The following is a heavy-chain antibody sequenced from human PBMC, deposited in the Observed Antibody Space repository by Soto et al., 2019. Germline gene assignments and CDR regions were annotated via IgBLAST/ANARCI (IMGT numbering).Heavy chain of an antibody. CDR3: TREQSDDNYFDP. D-gene: IGHD6-19*01. J-gene: IGHJ5*02. CDR2: IYYSGGT. Sequence: SETLSLTYTVSGAALSMVCYFYTWVRQPPGKGLEWLGYIYYSGGTNYNPSLKSRVTISLDKSKSQFSLRLISVTAADTAVYYCTREQSDDNYFDPWGQGTLVSVSS. CDR1: GAALSMVCYF. V-gene: IGHV4-61*01.